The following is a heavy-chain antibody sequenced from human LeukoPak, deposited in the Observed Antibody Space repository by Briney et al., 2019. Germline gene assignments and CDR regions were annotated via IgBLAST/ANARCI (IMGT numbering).Heavy chain of an antibody. CDR3: AKVGDYGSGSYMDYYYYGMDV. V-gene: IGHV3-30*18. CDR2: ISYDGSNK. CDR1: GFTFSSYA. D-gene: IGHD3-10*01. Sequence: GGSLRLSCVAPGFTFSSYAMSWVRQAPGKGLEWVAVISYDGSNKYYADSVKGRFTISRDNSKNTLYLQMNSLRAEDTAVYYCAKVGDYGSGSYMDYYYYGMDVWGQGTTVTVSS. J-gene: IGHJ6*02.